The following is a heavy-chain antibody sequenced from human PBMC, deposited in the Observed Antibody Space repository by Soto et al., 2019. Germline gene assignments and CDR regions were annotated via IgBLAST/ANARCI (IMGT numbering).Heavy chain of an antibody. V-gene: IGHV4-59*01. CDR1: GGSISSYY. Sequence: SETLSLTCTVSGGSISSYYWSWIRQPPGKGLEWIGYIYYSGSTNYNPSLKGRVTISVDTSKNQFSLKLSSVTAADTAVYYCARMDYRGDWFDPWGQGTLVTVSS. CDR2: IYYSGST. D-gene: IGHD3-16*01. CDR3: ARMDYRGDWFDP. J-gene: IGHJ5*02.